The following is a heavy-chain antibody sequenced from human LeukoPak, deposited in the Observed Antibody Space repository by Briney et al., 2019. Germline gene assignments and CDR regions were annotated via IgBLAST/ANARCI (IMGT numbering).Heavy chain of an antibody. CDR2: IYTSGST. J-gene: IGHJ4*02. V-gene: IGHV4-4*07. CDR1: DASFSSHY. D-gene: IGHD1-26*01. CDR3: ARENSGSYREFDY. Sequence: PSETLSLTCIVSDASFSSHYWTWIRQPAGKGLEWIGRIYTSGSTNYNASLKSRVSMSVDTSKNQFSLKLSSVTAADTAVFYCARENSGSYREFDYWGQGTLVTVSS.